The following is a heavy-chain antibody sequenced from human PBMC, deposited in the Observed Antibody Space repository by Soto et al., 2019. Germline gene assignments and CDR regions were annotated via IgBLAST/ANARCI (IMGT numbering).Heavy chain of an antibody. CDR3: ARQAAAGTGYFDY. CDR2: IYYSGST. V-gene: IGHV4-59*01. CDR1: GGSISSYY. D-gene: IGHD6-13*01. J-gene: IGHJ4*02. Sequence: KASETLSLTCTVSGGSISSYYWSWIRQPPGKGLEWIGYIYYSGSTNYNPSLKSRVTISVDTSKNQFSLKLSSVTAADTAVYYCARQAAAGTGYFDYWGQGTLVTVSS.